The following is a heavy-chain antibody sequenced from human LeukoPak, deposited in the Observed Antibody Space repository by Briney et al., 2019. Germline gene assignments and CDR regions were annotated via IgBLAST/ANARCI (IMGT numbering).Heavy chain of an antibody. J-gene: IGHJ4*02. D-gene: IGHD4-17*01. V-gene: IGHV4-38-2*02. Sequence: SETLPLTCTVSGYSISSGYYWGWIRQPPGKGLEWIGSIYHSGSTYYNPSLKSRVTISVDTSKNQFSLKLSSVTAADTAVYYCARGNRYGDYVYDYWGQGTLVTVSS. CDR1: GYSISSGYY. CDR2: IYHSGST. CDR3: ARGNRYGDYVYDY.